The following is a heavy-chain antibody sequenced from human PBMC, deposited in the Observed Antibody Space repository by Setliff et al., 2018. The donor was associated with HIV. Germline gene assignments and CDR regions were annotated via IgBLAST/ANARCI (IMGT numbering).Heavy chain of an antibody. CDR3: ARKNRGAPAPFGY. V-gene: IGHV4-39*01. D-gene: IGHD6-25*01. CDR2: FHSSGST. Sequence: SETLSLTCTVSGGSISTSNYFWGWIRQPPGKGLEWIGSFHSSGSTSYNPSLKSRVTISADTSKSQFSLNLSSVTAADTAVYYRARKNRGAPAPFGYWGQGTLVTVSS. J-gene: IGHJ4*02. CDR1: GGSISTSNYF.